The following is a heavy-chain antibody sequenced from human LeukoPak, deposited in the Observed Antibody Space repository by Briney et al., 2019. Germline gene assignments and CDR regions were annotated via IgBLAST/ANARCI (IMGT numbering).Heavy chain of an antibody. CDR1: GGTFSNYA. CDR3: ARVDCSSTSCYGFDY. D-gene: IGHD2-2*01. CDR2: IIPIFGTA. J-gene: IGHJ4*02. Sequence: GSSVKVSCKASGGTFSNYAISWVRQAPGQGLEWMGGIIPIFGTANYAQKLQGRVTMTTDTSTSTTYMELRSLRSDDTAVYYCARVDCSSTSCYGFDYWGQGTLVTVSS. V-gene: IGHV1-69*05.